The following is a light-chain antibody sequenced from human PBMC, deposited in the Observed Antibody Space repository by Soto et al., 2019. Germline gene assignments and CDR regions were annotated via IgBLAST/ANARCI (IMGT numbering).Light chain of an antibody. Sequence: QSVLTQSPSASASLGASVKLTCTLSSGHSSYAIAWHQQQPEKGPRYLMKLNSDGSHSKGDGIPDRFSGSSSGAECYLTISSLQSEDESEYYCQAWDSGTVVFGGGTKLTVL. CDR3: QAWDSGTVV. CDR1: SGHSSYA. V-gene: IGLV4-69*01. CDR2: LNSDGSH. J-gene: IGLJ2*01.